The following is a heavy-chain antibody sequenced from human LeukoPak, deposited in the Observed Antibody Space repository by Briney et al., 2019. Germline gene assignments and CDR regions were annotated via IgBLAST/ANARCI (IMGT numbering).Heavy chain of an antibody. D-gene: IGHD2-21*02. J-gene: IGHJ4*02. V-gene: IGHV4-31*03. CDR2: IYYSGST. Sequence: SETLSLTCTVSGGSISSGGYYWSWIRQHPGKGLEWIGYIYYSGSTYYNPSLKSRVTISVDTSKNQFSLKLSSVTAADTAVYYCARGGVTANYFDYWGQGTLVTVSS. CDR1: GGSISSGGYY. CDR3: ARGGVTANYFDY.